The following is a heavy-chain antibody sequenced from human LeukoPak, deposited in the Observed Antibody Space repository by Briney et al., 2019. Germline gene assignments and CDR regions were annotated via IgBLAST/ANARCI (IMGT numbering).Heavy chain of an antibody. CDR2: IDPDDGET. CDR1: GYTLTELS. J-gene: IGHJ4*02. Sequence: ASVKVSCKASGYTLTELSMHWVRQASGKGLEWMGGIDPDDGETIYAPKFQGRVTMTEDTSTDTAYLELSGLRSDDTAVYYCAAVSGSYTLLDCWGQGTPVTVSS. V-gene: IGHV1-24*01. CDR3: AAVSGSYTLLDC. D-gene: IGHD1-26*01.